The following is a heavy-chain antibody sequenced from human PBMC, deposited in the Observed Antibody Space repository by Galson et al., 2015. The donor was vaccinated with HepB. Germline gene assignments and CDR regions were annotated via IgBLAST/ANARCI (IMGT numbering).Heavy chain of an antibody. D-gene: IGHD1-26*01. CDR2: TYYRSKWYN. J-gene: IGHJ5*02. CDR1: GDSVSSNSAA. CDR3: AASGSYFGWFDP. V-gene: IGHV6-1*01. Sequence: CAISGDSVSSNSAAWNWIRQSPSRGLEWLGRTYYRSKWYNDYAVSVQSRITINPDTSKNQFSLQLNSVTPEDTAVYYCAASGSYFGWFDPWGQGTLVTVSS.